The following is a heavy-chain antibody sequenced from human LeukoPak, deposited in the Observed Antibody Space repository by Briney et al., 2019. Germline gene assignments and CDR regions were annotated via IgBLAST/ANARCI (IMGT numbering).Heavy chain of an antibody. J-gene: IGHJ4*02. CDR1: GGSFSVYY. V-gene: IGHV4-34*01. CDR2: INHSGST. D-gene: IGHD2-2*01. CDR3: ARGRYCSSTSCANDY. Sequence: SETLSLTCAVCGGSFSVYYWSWIRQPPGKGLEWIGEINHSGSTNYNPSLKSRVTISVDTSKNQFSLKLSSVTAADTAVYYCARGRYCSSTSCANDYWGQGTLVTVSS.